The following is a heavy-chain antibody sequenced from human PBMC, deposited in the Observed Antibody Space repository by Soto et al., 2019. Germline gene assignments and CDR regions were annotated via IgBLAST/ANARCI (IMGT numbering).Heavy chain of an antibody. J-gene: IGHJ4*02. CDR3: ARGVIVVANYFDY. CDR2: INSDGSST. CDR1: GFTFSSYW. V-gene: IGHV3-74*01. D-gene: IGHD3-22*01. Sequence: PGGSLRLSCAASGFTFSSYWMHWVRQAPGKGLVWVSRINSDGSSTSYADSVKGRFTTSRDNAKNTLYLQMNSLRAEDTAVYYCARGVIVVANYFDYWGQGTLVTVSS.